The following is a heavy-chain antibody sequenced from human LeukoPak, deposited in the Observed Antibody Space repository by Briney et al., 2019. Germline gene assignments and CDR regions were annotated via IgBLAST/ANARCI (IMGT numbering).Heavy chain of an antibody. CDR2: ISGSGGST. V-gene: IGHV3-23*01. CDR1: GFTFSSYA. Sequence: GGSLRLSCAASGFTFSSYAMNWVRQAPGKGLEWVSAISGSGGSTYYADSVEGRFTISRDNAKNTVYLQMKSLRAEDTAVYYCASQASYSPIDNWGQGTLVTVSS. D-gene: IGHD3-10*01. J-gene: IGHJ4*02. CDR3: ASQASYSPIDN.